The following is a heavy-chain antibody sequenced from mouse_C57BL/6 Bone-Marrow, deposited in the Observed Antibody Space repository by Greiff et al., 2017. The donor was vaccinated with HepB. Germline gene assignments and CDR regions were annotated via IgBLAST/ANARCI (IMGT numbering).Heavy chain of an antibody. V-gene: IGHV5-6*01. D-gene: IGHD1-1*01. J-gene: IGHJ1*03. CDR1: GFTFSSYG. CDR3: ARPTVVRGGYFDV. CDR2: ISSGGSYT. Sequence: EVKLVESGGDLVKPGGSLKLSCAASGFTFSSYGMSWVRQTPDKRLEWVATISSGGSYTSYPDSVKGRFTISRDNAKNTLYLQMSSLKSEDTAMYYCARPTVVRGGYFDVWGTGTTVTVSS.